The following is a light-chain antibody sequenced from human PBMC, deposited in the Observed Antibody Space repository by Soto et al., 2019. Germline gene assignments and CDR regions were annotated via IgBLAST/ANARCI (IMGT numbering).Light chain of an antibody. CDR1: QSVSSSY. J-gene: IGKJ1*01. Sequence: PVTLSPSPAYESTLSCVASQSVSSSYLAWYQQKPGQAPRLLIYGASIRATGIPDRFSGSGSGTDFTLTICRLEPEEFAVYYCQQYGRSGTFGQGTMVDIK. CDR3: QQYGRSGT. V-gene: IGKV3-20*01. CDR2: GAS.